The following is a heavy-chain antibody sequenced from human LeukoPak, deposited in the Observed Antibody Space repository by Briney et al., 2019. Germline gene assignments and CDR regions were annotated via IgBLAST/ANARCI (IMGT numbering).Heavy chain of an antibody. CDR1: GSTFSSYA. CDR3: AKLSFRASGYTDY. V-gene: IGHV3-23*01. D-gene: IGHD3-22*01. CDR2: ISGSGGST. Sequence: GGSLRLSCAASGSTFSSYAMSWVRQAPGKGLEWVSAISGSGGSTYYADSVKGRFTISRDNSKNTLYLQMNSLRAEDTAVYYCAKLSFRASGYTDYWGQGTLVTVSS. J-gene: IGHJ4*02.